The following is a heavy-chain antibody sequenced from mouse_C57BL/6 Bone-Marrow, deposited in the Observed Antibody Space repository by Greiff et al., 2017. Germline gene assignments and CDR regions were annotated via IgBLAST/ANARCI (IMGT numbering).Heavy chain of an antibody. Sequence: QVHVKQPGAELVKPGASVKMSCKASGYTFTSYWITWVKQRPGQGLEWIGDIYPGSGSTNYNEKFKSKATLTVDTSSSTAYMQLSSLTSEDSAVYYCALSGSYPLAYWGQGTLVTVSA. CDR1: GYTFTSYW. J-gene: IGHJ3*01. V-gene: IGHV1-55*01. D-gene: IGHD1-1*01. CDR2: IYPGSGST. CDR3: ALSGSYPLAY.